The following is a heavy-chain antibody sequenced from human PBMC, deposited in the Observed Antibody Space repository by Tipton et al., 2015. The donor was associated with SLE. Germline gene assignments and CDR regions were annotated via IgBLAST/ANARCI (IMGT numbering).Heavy chain of an antibody. Sequence: TLSLTCAVYGGSFSGYYWSWIRQPPGKGLEWIGEINHSGSTNYNPSLKSRVTISVDTSKNQFSLKLSSVTAADTAVYYCATEQVRARRATTGLDYWGQGTLVTVSS. CDR1: GGSFSGYY. D-gene: IGHD5-24*01. CDR3: ATEQVRARRATTGLDY. J-gene: IGHJ4*02. CDR2: INHSGST. V-gene: IGHV4-34*01.